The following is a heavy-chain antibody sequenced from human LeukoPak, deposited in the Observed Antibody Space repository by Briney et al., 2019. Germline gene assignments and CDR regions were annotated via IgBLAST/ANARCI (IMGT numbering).Heavy chain of an antibody. J-gene: IGHJ4*02. V-gene: IGHV4-59*08. Sequence: SETLSPTCTVSGGSISSYYWSWIRQPPGKGLEWIGYIYYSGSTHYNPSLKRRVTISLDTSKNQLSLKVSSVTAADTAVYYCARHWETSSWYVDYWGQGTLVTVSS. CDR3: ARHWETSSWYVDY. CDR2: IYYSGST. D-gene: IGHD6-13*01. CDR1: GGSISSYY.